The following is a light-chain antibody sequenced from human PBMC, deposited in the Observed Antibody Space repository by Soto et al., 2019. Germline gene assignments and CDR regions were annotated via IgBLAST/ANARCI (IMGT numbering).Light chain of an antibody. J-gene: IGKJ1*01. CDR1: QHISIW. V-gene: IGKV1-5*01. CDR3: QQYNGYSSWT. CDR2: NAS. Sequence: DIHITESPATLSASVGDRVNITCRASQHISIWLAWYQQRPGKAPKVLIWNASSLQRGVPSRFSGSGSGTEFTLTISSLQPDDFATYYCQQYNGYSSWTFGQGTKVDIK.